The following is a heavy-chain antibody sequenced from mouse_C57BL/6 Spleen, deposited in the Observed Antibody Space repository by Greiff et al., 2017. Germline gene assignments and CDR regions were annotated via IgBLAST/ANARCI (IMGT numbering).Heavy chain of an antibody. CDR1: GFSLTSYG. CDR3: AINFYGSYHYFAY. D-gene: IGHD2-1*01. V-gene: IGHV2-2*01. CDR2: IWSGGST. Sequence: QVQLQQSGPGLVQPSQSLSFSCTVSGFSLTSYGVHWVRQSPGKGLEWLGVIWSGGSTDYNAAFISRLSIHKDNSKSQVFFKMNSLQADDTAIYYCAINFYGSYHYFAYWGQGTTLTVSS. J-gene: IGHJ2*01.